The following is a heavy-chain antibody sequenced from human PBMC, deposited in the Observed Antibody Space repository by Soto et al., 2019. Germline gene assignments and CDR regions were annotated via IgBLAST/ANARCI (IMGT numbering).Heavy chain of an antibody. Sequence: QVPLVESGGGVVQPGRSLRLSCAASRFTFSSYGMHWVRQAPGKGLEWVAVIWYDGSNKYYADSVKGRFTISRDNSKNTLYLQMNSLRAEDTAVYYCARGKAYCGGDCFDAFDIWGQGTMVTVSS. CDR2: IWYDGSNK. CDR3: ARGKAYCGGDCFDAFDI. V-gene: IGHV3-33*01. J-gene: IGHJ3*02. D-gene: IGHD2-21*02. CDR1: RFTFSSYG.